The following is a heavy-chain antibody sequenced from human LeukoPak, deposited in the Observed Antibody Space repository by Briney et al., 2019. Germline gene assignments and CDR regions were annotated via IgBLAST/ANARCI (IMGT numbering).Heavy chain of an antibody. CDR1: GFTFSSYW. CDR2: IKQDGSEK. CDR3: ARVGYCGGDCYSGAFDI. J-gene: IGHJ3*02. Sequence: GGSLRLSCAASGFTFSSYWMSWVRQAPGKGLEWEANIKQDGSEKYYVDSVKGRFTISRDNAKNSLYLQMNSLRAEDTAVYYCARVGYCGGDCYSGAFDIWGQGTMVTVSS. D-gene: IGHD2-21*02. V-gene: IGHV3-7*01.